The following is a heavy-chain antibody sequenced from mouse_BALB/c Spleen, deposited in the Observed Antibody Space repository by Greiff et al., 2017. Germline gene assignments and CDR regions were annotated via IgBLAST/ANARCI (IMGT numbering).Heavy chain of an antibody. CDR1: GFSFTSYT. Sequence: VQLQQSGAELVRPWDSVKMSCKASGFSFTSYTMHWVKQRPGQGLEWIGYINPSSGYTNYNQKFKNKATLNTDKSSSTAYMQMSSLTSDDSAVYYCARTLDYWGQGTSVTVSS. CDR2: INPSSGYT. J-gene: IGHJ4*01. V-gene: IGHV1-4*01. CDR3: ARTLDY.